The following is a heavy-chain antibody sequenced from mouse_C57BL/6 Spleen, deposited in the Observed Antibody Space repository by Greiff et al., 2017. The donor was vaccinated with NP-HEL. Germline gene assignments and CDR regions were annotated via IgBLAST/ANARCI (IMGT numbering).Heavy chain of an antibody. D-gene: IGHD1-1*01. V-gene: IGHV1-9*01. CDR3: ARPDYYGSSYVAWFAY. CDR2: ILPGSGST. Sequence: QVQLQQSGAELMKPGASVKLSCKATGYTFTGYWLEWVKQRPGHGLEWIGEILPGSGSTNYNEKFKGKATFTADTSSNTAYMQLSSLTTEDSAIYYCARPDYYGSSYVAWFAYWGQGTLVTVSA. J-gene: IGHJ3*01. CDR1: GYTFTGYW.